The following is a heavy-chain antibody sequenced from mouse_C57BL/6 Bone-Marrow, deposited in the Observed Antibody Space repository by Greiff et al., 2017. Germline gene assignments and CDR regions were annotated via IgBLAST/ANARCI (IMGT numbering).Heavy chain of an antibody. CDR1: GYSITSDY. CDR3: AREYYGSCLYYYAMDY. CDR2: ISYNDST. V-gene: IGHV3-8*01. Sequence: VQLKESGPGLAKPSQTLSLTCSVTGYSITSDYWNWIRQFPGNKLEYMGYISYNDSTYYNPSLKSRIAITRDTSTKQYYLQVNSSTTEYTATYYWAREYYGSCLYYYAMDYWGQGTSVTVSS. D-gene: IGHD1-1*01. J-gene: IGHJ4*01.